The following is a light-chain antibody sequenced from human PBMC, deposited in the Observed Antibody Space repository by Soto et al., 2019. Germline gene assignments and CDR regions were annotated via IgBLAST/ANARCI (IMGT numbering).Light chain of an antibody. CDR2: AAS. V-gene: IGKV1-39*01. Sequence: DIQMTHSPSSLSASVGDRVTITCRTSQSISSYLNWYQQRPGKAPKLLIYAASSLQSGVPSRFSGSGSGTAFTLTISSLQPEDFATYYCQQSYSNPRTFGQGTKVDIK. J-gene: IGKJ1*01. CDR3: QQSYSNPRT. CDR1: QSISSY.